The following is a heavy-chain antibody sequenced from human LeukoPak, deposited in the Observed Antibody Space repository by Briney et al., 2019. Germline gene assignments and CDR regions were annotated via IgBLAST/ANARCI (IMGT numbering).Heavy chain of an antibody. J-gene: IGHJ3*02. Sequence: GGSLRLSCAASGFTVANDYMSWVRQAPGKGLDWVSHIFAGGSTYYADSVKGRFTISRDNSQDSLYLQMNSLRAENTAVYYCAKDRGSYPDDAFDIWGQGTMVSVSS. D-gene: IGHD1-26*01. V-gene: IGHV3-53*01. CDR3: AKDRGSYPDDAFDI. CDR1: GFTVANDY. CDR2: IFAGGST.